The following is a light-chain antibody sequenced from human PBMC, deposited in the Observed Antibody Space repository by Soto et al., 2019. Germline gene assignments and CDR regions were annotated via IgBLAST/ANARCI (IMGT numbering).Light chain of an antibody. CDR3: CSYAGSYSGV. CDR1: SSDVGGSQH. CDR2: DVN. V-gene: IGLV2-11*01. Sequence: QSALTQPRSVSGSPGQSVTISCTGTSSDVGGSQHVSWYQQFPGKAPKLLIYDVNERPSGVPNRFSGSKSGNTASLTISGLQAEDEADYYCCSYAGSYSGVFGGGTKLTVL. J-gene: IGLJ3*02.